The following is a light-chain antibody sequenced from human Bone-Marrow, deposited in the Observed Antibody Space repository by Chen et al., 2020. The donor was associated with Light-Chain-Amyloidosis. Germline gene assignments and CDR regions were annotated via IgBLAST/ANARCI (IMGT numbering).Light chain of an antibody. CDR1: TIGSTS. J-gene: IGLJ3*02. CDR3: QVWDRSSDRPV. V-gene: IGLV3-21*02. Sequence: SYVLTQPSSVAVAPGQTATIACGGNTIGSTSVHWYQQTPGQAPLLVVYDDSDRPSGIPERLSGSYSGNTATLTISRVEAWDEAYYYCQVWDRSSDRPVFGGGTKLTVL. CDR2: DDS.